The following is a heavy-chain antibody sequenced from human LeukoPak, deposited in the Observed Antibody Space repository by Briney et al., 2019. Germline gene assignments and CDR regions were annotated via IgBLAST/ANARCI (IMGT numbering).Heavy chain of an antibody. J-gene: IGHJ4*02. V-gene: IGHV3-9*01. CDR1: GFTFDDYA. CDR2: ISWNSGSI. D-gene: IGHD3-22*01. CDR3: AKSGQYYYDSSGLSFDY. Sequence: PGGSLRLSCAASGFTFDDYAMHWVRQAPGKGLEWVSGISWNSGSIGYADSVKGRFTISRDNAKTSLYLQMNSLRAEDTALYYCAKSGQYYYDSSGLSFDYWGQGTLVTVSS.